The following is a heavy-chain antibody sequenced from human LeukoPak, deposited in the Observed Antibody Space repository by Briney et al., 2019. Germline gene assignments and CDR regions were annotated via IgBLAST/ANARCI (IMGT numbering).Heavy chain of an antibody. J-gene: IGHJ4*02. V-gene: IGHV1-2*02. D-gene: IGHD3-22*01. CDR3: ARAYYDSSGYYPRFDY. CDR1: GYTFTGYY. Sequence: ASVKVSCKASGYTFTGYYMHWVRQAPGQGLEWMGWINPNSGGTNYAQKFQGRVTMTRDTSISTAYMELSRLRSDDTAVYYCARAYYDSSGYYPRFDYWDQGTLVTVSS. CDR2: INPNSGGT.